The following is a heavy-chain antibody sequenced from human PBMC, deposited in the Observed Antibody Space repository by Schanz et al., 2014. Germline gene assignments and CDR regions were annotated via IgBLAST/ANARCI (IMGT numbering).Heavy chain of an antibody. CDR3: ARKVVATIGGYYDN. D-gene: IGHD5-12*01. CDR1: GFTFSSYA. Sequence: EVQLLESGGGLVQPGGSLRLSCAASGFTFSSYAINWVRQAPGKGLEWVSGISGSGASTYYADSVRGRFTISRDSAENTLFLQMNSLRAEDTAVYYCARKVVATIGGYYDNWGQGTLVIVSS. CDR2: ISGSGAST. V-gene: IGHV3-23*01. J-gene: IGHJ4*02.